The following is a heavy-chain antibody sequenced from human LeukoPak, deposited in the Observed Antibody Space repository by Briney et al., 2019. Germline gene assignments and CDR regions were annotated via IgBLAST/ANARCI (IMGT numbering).Heavy chain of an antibody. J-gene: IGHJ4*02. V-gene: IGHV3-30-3*01. Sequence: GGSLRLSCAASGFTFSSYAMHWVRQAPGRGLEWVGVISYDGSNKYYADSVKGRFTISRDNSKNTLYLQMNSLRAEDTAVYYCARDTLYSSGWYTFDYWGQGTLVTVSS. CDR1: GFTFSSYA. CDR2: ISYDGSNK. D-gene: IGHD6-19*01. CDR3: ARDTLYSSGWYTFDY.